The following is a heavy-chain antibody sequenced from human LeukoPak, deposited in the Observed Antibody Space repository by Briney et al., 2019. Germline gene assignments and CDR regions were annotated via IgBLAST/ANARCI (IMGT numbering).Heavy chain of an antibody. CDR1: GCTFTSFD. CDR3: ARDTYYYDY. V-gene: IGHV1-8*01. Sequence: ASVKVSCKASGCTFTSFDINWVRQATGQGLEWMGWMNPNSGNTGSAQKFQGRITMTRNTSITTAYMELSSLRAEDTAVYYCARDTYYYDYWGQGTLVTVSS. J-gene: IGHJ4*02. CDR2: MNPNSGNT. D-gene: IGHD3-10*01.